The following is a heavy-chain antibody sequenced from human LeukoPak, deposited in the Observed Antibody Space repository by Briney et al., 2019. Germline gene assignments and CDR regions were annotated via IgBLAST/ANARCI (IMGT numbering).Heavy chain of an antibody. CDR2: ISSSSSK. J-gene: IGHJ4*02. CDR1: GFIFSSYS. CDR3: ARDQSYYESSGYSYYFDY. Sequence: GGSLRLSCAASGFIFSSYSMNWVRQAPGKGLEWVSSISSSSSKYYADSVKGRFTISRDNAKKSLYLQMNSLRAEDTAVYYCARDQSYYESSGYSYYFDYWGQGTLATVSS. V-gene: IGHV3-21*01. D-gene: IGHD3-22*01.